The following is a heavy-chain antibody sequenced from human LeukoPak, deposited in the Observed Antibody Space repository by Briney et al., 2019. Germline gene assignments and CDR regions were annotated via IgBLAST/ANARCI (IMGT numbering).Heavy chain of an antibody. Sequence: PRGALRLSCAASGFTLTSYSMTWVRPAPGKGVEGLSYICSVGSPIYYADSVKGRFTISRDIAKNSLFLQMNSLRTEDTAVYYCARDRSSYYLDYWGHGILVTVSS. J-gene: IGHJ4*01. CDR3: ARDRSSYYLDY. CDR1: GFTLTSYS. D-gene: IGHD6-13*01. V-gene: IGHV3-48*01. CDR2: ICSVGSPI.